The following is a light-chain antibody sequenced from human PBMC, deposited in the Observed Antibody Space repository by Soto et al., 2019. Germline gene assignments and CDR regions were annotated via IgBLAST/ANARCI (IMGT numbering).Light chain of an antibody. V-gene: IGKV3-15*01. J-gene: IGKJ4*01. CDR1: QSVSSN. Sequence: IVMPQSLATLSVSTGERATLSCRASQSVSSNLAWYQQKPGQAPRLLIYGASTRATGMPARFSGRGSGTEFTLTISSLQAEDFAVYYCQQYNNWPLTFGGRTKVDI. CDR2: GAS. CDR3: QQYNNWPLT.